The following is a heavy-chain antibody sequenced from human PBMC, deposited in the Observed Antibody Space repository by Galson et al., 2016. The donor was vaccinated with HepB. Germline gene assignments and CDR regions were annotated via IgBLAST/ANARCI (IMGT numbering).Heavy chain of an antibody. V-gene: IGHV3-15*01. Sequence: SLRLSCAASGFTFTYAWMSWVRQAPGKGLEWVGRIKRITDGGTTDYAAPVKGRFSISRDDSQKRLYLHMNSLKTEDTAVYYCTVARYSSGDYYTYWGQGTRVTVSS. D-gene: IGHD3-10*01. CDR3: TVARYSSGDYYTY. J-gene: IGHJ4*02. CDR1: GFTFTYAW. CDR2: IKRITDGGTT.